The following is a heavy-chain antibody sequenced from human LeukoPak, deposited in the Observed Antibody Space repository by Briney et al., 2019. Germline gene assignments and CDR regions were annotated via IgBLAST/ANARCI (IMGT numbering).Heavy chain of an antibody. J-gene: IGHJ4*02. CDR2: MSASGGGT. D-gene: IGHD6-19*01. Sequence: GGSLRLSCASSGFTFSSYAMSWVRQAPGKGLDGVSAMSASGGGTYYAGSVKGRFPISRDNSKNTLYLQMNSLRAEDTAVYYCAKDSSSGWYYFDYWGQGTLVTVSS. CDR3: AKDSSSGWYYFDY. CDR1: GFTFSSYA. V-gene: IGHV3-23*01.